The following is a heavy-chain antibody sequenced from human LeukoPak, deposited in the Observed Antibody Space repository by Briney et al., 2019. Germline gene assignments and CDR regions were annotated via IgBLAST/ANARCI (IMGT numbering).Heavy chain of an antibody. CDR3: ARATGYSDYYYYGMDV. CDR2: IGTAGDT. Sequence: GGSLRLSCAASGFTFSSYDMHWVRQATGKGLECVSAIGTAGDTYYPGSVKGRFTISRENAKNSLYLQMNSLRAGDTAVYYCARATGYSDYYYYGMDVWGQGTTVTVSS. CDR1: GFTFSSYD. D-gene: IGHD3-9*01. V-gene: IGHV3-13*01. J-gene: IGHJ6*02.